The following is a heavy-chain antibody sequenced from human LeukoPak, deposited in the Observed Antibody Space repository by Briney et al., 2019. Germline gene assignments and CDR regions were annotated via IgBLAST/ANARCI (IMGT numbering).Heavy chain of an antibody. Sequence: NSSETLSLTCTVSGCSISSGYYWGWIRQPPGKGLEWIGSIYHSGSTYYNPSLKSRVTISVDTSKNQFSLKLSSVTAADTAVYYCARDSSGYYPFDYWGQGTLVTVSS. V-gene: IGHV4-38-2*02. CDR1: GCSISSGYY. CDR3: ARDSSGYYPFDY. D-gene: IGHD3-22*01. J-gene: IGHJ4*02. CDR2: IYHSGST.